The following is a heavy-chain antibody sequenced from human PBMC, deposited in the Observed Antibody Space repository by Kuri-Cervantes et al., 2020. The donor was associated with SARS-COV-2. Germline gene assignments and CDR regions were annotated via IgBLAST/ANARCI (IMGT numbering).Heavy chain of an antibody. V-gene: IGHV1-3*01. CDR3: ARDRRGEGSGYSSWFDP. Sequence: ASVKVSCKASGYTFTSYAMHWVRQAPAQRLEWMGWINAGNGNTKYSQKFQGRVTITRDTSASTAYMEPRTLRSDDTAVYYCARDRRGEGSGYSSWFDPWGQGTLVTVSS. J-gene: IGHJ5*02. D-gene: IGHD3-22*01. CDR1: GYTFTSYA. CDR2: INAGNGNT.